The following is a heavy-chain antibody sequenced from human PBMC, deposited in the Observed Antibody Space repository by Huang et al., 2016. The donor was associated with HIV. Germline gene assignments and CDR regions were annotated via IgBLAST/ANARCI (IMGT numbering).Heavy chain of an antibody. Sequence: QVQLVQSGAEVKTPGSSVKVSCKAAGGTFSKYAISWVRQAPGQGLEWMGGIRPMVGTPNYARKVQGRVTITADDSTSTTVVEVSSLRSEDMALYYCARGQLGSYGDYDVLYWGQGTLVTVSS. V-gene: IGHV1-69*13. CDR3: ARGQLGSYGDYDVLY. J-gene: IGHJ4*02. D-gene: IGHD4-17*01. CDR1: GGTFSKYA. CDR2: IRPMVGTP.